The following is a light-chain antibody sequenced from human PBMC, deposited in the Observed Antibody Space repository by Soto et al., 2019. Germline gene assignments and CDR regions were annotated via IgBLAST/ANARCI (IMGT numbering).Light chain of an antibody. CDR2: GAS. J-gene: IGKJ2*03. CDR1: QSVTSN. V-gene: IGKV3-20*01. CDR3: HQYGSSPPYS. Sequence: EIVMTQSPVTLSLSPGQRATLSCRSSQSVTSNLAWYQQKPGQPPRLLISGASTRAAGIPDRFSGSGSGSEFTLTISRLEPEDFAVYYCHQYGSSPPYSFGQGTKVEIK.